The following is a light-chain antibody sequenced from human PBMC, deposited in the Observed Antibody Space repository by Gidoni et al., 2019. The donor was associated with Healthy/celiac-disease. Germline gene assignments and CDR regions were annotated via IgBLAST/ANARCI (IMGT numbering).Light chain of an antibody. V-gene: IGLV1-40*01. CDR2: GNS. CDR3: QSYDSSLSVWV. CDR1: SSNIGAGYD. J-gene: IGLJ3*02. Sequence: QSVLTQQPSVSGAPGQWVTIACTGSSSNIGAGYDVHWYQQRPGTAPKLLIYGNSNRPSGVPDRFSGSKSGTSASLAITGLQAEDEADYYCQSYDSSLSVWVFGGGTKLTVL.